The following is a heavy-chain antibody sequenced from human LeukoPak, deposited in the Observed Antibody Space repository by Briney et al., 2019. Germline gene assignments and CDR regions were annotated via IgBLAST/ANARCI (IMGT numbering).Heavy chain of an antibody. V-gene: IGHV1-46*01. D-gene: IGHD2-2*01. CDR2: INPSGGST. CDR1: GYTFTSYY. Sequence: ASVKVSCKASGYTFTSYYMHWVRQAPGQGLEWMGIINPSGGSTSYAQKFQGRVTMTRDTSTSTVYMELSSLRSEDTAVYYCAREGDIVVVPAAPGDYWGQGTLVTVSS. CDR3: AREGDIVVVPAAPGDY. J-gene: IGHJ4*02.